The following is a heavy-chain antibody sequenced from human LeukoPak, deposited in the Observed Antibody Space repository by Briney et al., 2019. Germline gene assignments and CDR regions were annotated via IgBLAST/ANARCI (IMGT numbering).Heavy chain of an antibody. J-gene: IGHJ5*02. V-gene: IGHV1-2*02. CDR3: ARAGDSGNLA. CDR2: IIPDSGGT. Sequence: ASVKVSCKASGYTLTEYYIHWVRQAPGQGLEWMGFIIPDSGGTTYQQNFHGRVTMTRDTSISTAYMELSRLRSDDTAVYYCARAGDSGNLAWGQGTLVTVSS. CDR1: GYTLTEYY. D-gene: IGHD1-26*01.